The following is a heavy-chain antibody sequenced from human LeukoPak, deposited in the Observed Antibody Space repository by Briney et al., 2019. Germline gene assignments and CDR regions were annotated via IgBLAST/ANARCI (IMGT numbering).Heavy chain of an antibody. J-gene: IGHJ3*02. Sequence: PSQTLSLTCTVSGGSISSGGYSWSWIRQHPGKGLEWIGYIYYSGSTYYNPSLKSRGTISVDTSKNQFSLKLSSVTAADTAVYYCARQLQTDSSGYGLYAFDIWGQGTMVTVSS. D-gene: IGHD3-22*01. CDR2: IYYSGST. CDR1: GGSISSGGYS. V-gene: IGHV4-31*03. CDR3: ARQLQTDSSGYGLYAFDI.